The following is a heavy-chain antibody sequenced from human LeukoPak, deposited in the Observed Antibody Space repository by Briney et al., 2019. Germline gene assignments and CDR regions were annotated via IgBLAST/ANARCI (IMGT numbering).Heavy chain of an antibody. CDR3: ARGPRIRFLEWTYFDY. D-gene: IGHD3-3*01. V-gene: IGHV5-51*01. Sequence: GESLQISCKGSGYSFTSYWIGWVRQMPGKGLEWMGIIYPGDSDTRYSPSFQGQVTISADKSISTAYLQWSSLKASDTAMYYCARGPRIRFLEWTYFDYWGQGTLVTVSS. CDR1: GYSFTSYW. J-gene: IGHJ4*02. CDR2: IYPGDSDT.